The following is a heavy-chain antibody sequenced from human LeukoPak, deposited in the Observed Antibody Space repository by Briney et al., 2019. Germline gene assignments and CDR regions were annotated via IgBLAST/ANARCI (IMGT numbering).Heavy chain of an antibody. CDR3: ARLSWNYFPYYYYYYMDV. D-gene: IGHD1-7*01. CDR1: GYSFTSYW. V-gene: IGHV5-51*01. Sequence: GESLKISCKGSGYSFTSYWIGWVRQMPGKGLEWMGIIYPGDSDTRYSPSFQGQVTISADKSISTAYLQWSSLKASDTAMYYCARLSWNYFPYYYYYYMDVWGKGTTVTVSS. CDR2: IYPGDSDT. J-gene: IGHJ6*03.